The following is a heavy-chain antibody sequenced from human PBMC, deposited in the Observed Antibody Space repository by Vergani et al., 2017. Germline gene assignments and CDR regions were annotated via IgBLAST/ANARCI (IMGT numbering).Heavy chain of an antibody. J-gene: IGHJ5*02. CDR2: IYYSGST. V-gene: IGHV4-59*01. CDR1: GGSISSYY. CDR3: ARGPPYYDILTGYYRDNWFDP. D-gene: IGHD3-9*01. Sequence: QVQLQESGPGLVKPSETLSLTCTVSGGSISSYYWSWIRQPPGKGLEWIGYIYYSGSTNYNPSLKSRVTISVDTSKNQFYLKLSSVTAADTAVYYCARGPPYYDILTGYYRDNWFDPWGQGTLVTVSS.